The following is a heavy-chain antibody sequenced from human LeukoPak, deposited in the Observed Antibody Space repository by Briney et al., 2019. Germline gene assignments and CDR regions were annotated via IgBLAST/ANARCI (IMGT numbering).Heavy chain of an antibody. CDR3: ERHKQIWRYYYDSSDYYYFDY. D-gene: IGHD3-22*01. V-gene: IGHV4-59*08. CDR2: IYYSGCI. J-gene: IGHJ4*02. Sequence: SETLSLTCTVSGGSISSYYWRWIRQPTGKALEWLGYIYYSGCINYSPAIKCCAATAVDTSTNQCAQKMSSVTAADKAVYYCERHKQIWRYYYDSSDYYYFDYWGQGTLVTVSS. CDR1: GGSISSYY.